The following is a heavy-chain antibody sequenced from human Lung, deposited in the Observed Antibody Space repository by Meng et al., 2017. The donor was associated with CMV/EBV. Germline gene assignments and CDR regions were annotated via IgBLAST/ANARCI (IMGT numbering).Heavy chain of an antibody. J-gene: IGHJ5*02. D-gene: IGHD2-15*01. Sequence: QGPLVQSGAEVKKTGDSVKVSCKSSGYMFTAFHINWVRQAPGQGLEWMGWISPYIGNTNYAQRFQGRLTLTTDTSTDTAYMELRSLSPDDTAIYYCARDRGQDTVVVVADRGFDPWGQGTLVTVSS. CDR3: ARDRGQDTVVVVADRGFDP. CDR2: ISPYIGNT. CDR1: GYMFTAFH. V-gene: IGHV1-18*04.